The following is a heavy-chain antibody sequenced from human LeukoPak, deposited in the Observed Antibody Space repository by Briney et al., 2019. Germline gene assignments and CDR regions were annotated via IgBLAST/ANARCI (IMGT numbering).Heavy chain of an antibody. V-gene: IGHV4-59*01. D-gene: IGHD1-26*01. J-gene: IGHJ4*02. CDR1: GGSISSYY. Sequence: SETLSLTCTVSGGSISSYYWTRIRQPPGKGLEWIGYIYSSGSTNYNPSLKSRVTISVDTSKNQFSLRLSAVTAADTAVYYCARAHSGNYFYFDYWGQGTLVTVSS. CDR2: IYSSGST. CDR3: ARAHSGNYFYFDY.